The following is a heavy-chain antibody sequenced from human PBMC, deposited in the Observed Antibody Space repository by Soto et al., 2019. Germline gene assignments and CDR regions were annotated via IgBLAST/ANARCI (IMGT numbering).Heavy chain of an antibody. CDR1: GGSFSGYY. J-gene: IGHJ4*02. V-gene: IGHV4-34*01. Sequence: SETLSLTCAVYGGSFSGYYWSWIRQPPGKGLEWIGEINHSGSTNYNPSLKSRVTISVDTPKNQFSLKLTSVTAADTAMYYCARVKLAGRGSFHYWGQGTLVTVSS. D-gene: IGHD3-3*02. CDR3: ARVKLAGRGSFHY. CDR2: INHSGST.